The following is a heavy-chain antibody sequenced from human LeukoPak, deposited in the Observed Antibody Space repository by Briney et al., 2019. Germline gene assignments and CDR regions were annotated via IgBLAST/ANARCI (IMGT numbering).Heavy chain of an antibody. CDR2: IRYDGSNK. D-gene: IGHD3-3*01. J-gene: IGHJ4*02. CDR3: ASCPPYDFWSGYYFPSYFDY. Sequence: GRALRLSCAASGFPFNTYGMHWVRQAPGKGLEWVACIRYDGSNKYYADSVKGRFTISRDNSKNTLYLQMNSLRAEDTAVYYCASCPPYDFWSGYYFPSYFDYWGQGTLVTVSS. V-gene: IGHV3-33*08. CDR1: GFPFNTYG.